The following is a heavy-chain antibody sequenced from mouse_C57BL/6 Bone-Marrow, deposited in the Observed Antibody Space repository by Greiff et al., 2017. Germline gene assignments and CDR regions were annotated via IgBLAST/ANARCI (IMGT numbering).Heavy chain of an antibody. Sequence: EVQGVESGTVLARPGASVKMSCKTSGYTFTSYWMHWVKQRPGQGLEWIGAIYPGNSDTSYNQKFKGKAKLTAVTSASTAYMELSSLTNEDSAVYYCTRIYYDYDEGYYFDYWGQGTTLTVSS. CDR3: TRIYYDYDEGYYFDY. V-gene: IGHV1-5*01. J-gene: IGHJ2*01. D-gene: IGHD2-4*01. CDR1: GYTFTSYW. CDR2: IYPGNSDT.